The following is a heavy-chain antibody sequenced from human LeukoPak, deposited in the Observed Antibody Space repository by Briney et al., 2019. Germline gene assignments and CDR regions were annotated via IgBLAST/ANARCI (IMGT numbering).Heavy chain of an antibody. V-gene: IGHV1-46*01. J-gene: IGHJ4*02. Sequence: ASVKVSCKASGYTFTSYYMHWVRQAPGQGLEWMGIINPSGGSTSYAQKFQGRVTMTRDTSTSTVCMELSSLRSEDTAVYYCARATEMATPFDYWGQGTLVTVSS. CDR2: INPSGGST. CDR3: ARATEMATPFDY. CDR1: GYTFTSYY. D-gene: IGHD5-24*01.